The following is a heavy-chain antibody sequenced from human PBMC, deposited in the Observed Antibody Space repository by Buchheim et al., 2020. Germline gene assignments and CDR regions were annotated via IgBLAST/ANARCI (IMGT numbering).Heavy chain of an antibody. Sequence: QVQLQESGPGLVKPSETLSLTCTVFGGSITSYYWSWIRQPPGKGLEWIGYIYDSGSTDYNPSFKSRVTISRDTSKNQFSLWLNSVTATDTAVYYCAREEGSNWFFDYWGQGTL. J-gene: IGHJ4*02. V-gene: IGHV4-59*01. CDR1: GGSITSYY. CDR3: AREEGSNWFFDY. CDR2: IYDSGST. D-gene: IGHD6-13*01.